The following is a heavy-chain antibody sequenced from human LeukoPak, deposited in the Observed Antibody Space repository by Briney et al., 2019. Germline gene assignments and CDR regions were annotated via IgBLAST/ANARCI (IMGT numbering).Heavy chain of an antibody. CDR1: GYTFTGYY. Sequence: ASVKVSCKASGYTFTGYYMHWVRQAPGQGLEWMGWINPNSGGTNYAQKFQGRVTMTRDTSTSTVYMELSSLRSEDTAVYYCASPSYDSSDPDAFDIWGQGTMVTVSS. CDR2: INPNSGGT. CDR3: ASPSYDSSDPDAFDI. J-gene: IGHJ3*02. D-gene: IGHD3-22*01. V-gene: IGHV1-2*02.